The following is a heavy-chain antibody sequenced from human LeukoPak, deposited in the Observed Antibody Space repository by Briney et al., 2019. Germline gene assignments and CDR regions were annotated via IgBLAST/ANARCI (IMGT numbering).Heavy chain of an antibody. CDR3: ARVDDYGGNAYFDY. D-gene: IGHD4-23*01. V-gene: IGHV3-48*01. J-gene: IGHJ4*02. Sequence: GGSLRLSCAASGFTFSDYSMNWVRQAPGKGLEWISYISSSGSTIYYADSVKGRFTISRDKAKTSLYLQMNSLRAEDTAVYYCARVDDYGGNAYFDYWGQGTLVTVSS. CDR1: GFTFSDYS. CDR2: ISSSGSTI.